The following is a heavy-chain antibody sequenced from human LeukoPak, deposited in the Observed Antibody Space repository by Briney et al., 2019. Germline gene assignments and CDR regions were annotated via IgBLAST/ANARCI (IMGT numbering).Heavy chain of an antibody. Sequence: SETLSLTCTVSGGSIISYYWSWIRQPPGKGLEWIGYIYYSGSTNYNPSLKSRVTISVDTSKNQFSLKLSSVTAADTAVYYCARDNWNYGSSMDVWGQGTTVTVSS. J-gene: IGHJ6*02. CDR2: IYYSGST. CDR1: GGSIISYY. D-gene: IGHD1-7*01. CDR3: ARDNWNYGSSMDV. V-gene: IGHV4-59*01.